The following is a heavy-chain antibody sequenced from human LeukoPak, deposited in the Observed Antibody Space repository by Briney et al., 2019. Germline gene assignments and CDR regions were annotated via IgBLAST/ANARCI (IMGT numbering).Heavy chain of an antibody. J-gene: IGHJ5*02. Sequence: ASVKVSCKASGYTFTGYDMHWVRQAPGQGLEWMGWINPNSGGTNYAQKFQGRVTMTRDTSISTAYMELSRLRSDDTAVYYCARDNLEWLNWFDPWGQGTLVTVSS. V-gene: IGHV1-2*02. CDR3: ARDNLEWLNWFDP. CDR2: INPNSGGT. CDR1: GYTFTGYD. D-gene: IGHD3-3*01.